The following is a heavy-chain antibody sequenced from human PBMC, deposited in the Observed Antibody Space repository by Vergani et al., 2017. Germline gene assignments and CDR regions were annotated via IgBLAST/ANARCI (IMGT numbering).Heavy chain of an antibody. V-gene: IGHV3-30*01. Sequence: QVQLVESGGGVVQPGRSLRLSCAASGFTFSSYAMHWVRQAPGKGLEWVAVISYDGSNKYYADSVKGRFTISRDNSKNTLYLQMNSLRAEDTAVYYCARAAAMVPYYFDYWGQGTLVTVSS. CDR2: ISYDGSNK. D-gene: IGHD5-18*01. CDR1: GFTFSSYA. CDR3: ARAAAMVPYYFDY. J-gene: IGHJ4*02.